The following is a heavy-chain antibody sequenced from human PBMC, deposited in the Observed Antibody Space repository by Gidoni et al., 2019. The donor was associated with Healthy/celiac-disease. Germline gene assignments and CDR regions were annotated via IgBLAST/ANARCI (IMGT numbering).Heavy chain of an antibody. CDR2: ISSSSSYI. Sequence: EVQLVESGGGLVKPGGSLRLSCAASGFPFMSYSMNWVRQVPGKGLEWVSSISSSSSYIYYADSVKGRFTISRDNAKNSLYLQMNSLRAEDTAVYYCARDFTTNPREPGAGNYWGQGTLVTVSS. CDR3: ARDFTTNPREPGAGNY. J-gene: IGHJ4*02. V-gene: IGHV3-21*01. D-gene: IGHD3-10*01. CDR1: GFPFMSYS.